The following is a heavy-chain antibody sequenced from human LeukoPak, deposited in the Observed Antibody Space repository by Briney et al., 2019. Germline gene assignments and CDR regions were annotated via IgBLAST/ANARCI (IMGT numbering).Heavy chain of an antibody. V-gene: IGHV3-7*03. CDR3: ARGGDTNF. Sequence: GGSLRLSCAASGFTFSNFWMTSVRQDPGKGLEWVANIRQDGSEKYYVDSVKGRFTISRDNTKNSLYLQLSSLRGEDTAVYYCARGGDTNFWGQGTMVTVSS. CDR2: IRQDGSEK. J-gene: IGHJ4*02. D-gene: IGHD7-27*01. CDR1: GFTFSNFW.